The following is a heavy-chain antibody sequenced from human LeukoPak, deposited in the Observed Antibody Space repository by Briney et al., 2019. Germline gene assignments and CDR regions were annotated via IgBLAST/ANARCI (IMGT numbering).Heavy chain of an antibody. D-gene: IGHD2-15*01. CDR3: ARDLPVVVVAATPRGSGFDY. Sequence: GGSLRLSCAASGFTFSSYAMSWVRQAPGKGLEWVAVISYDGSNKYYADSVKGRFTISRDNSKNTLYLQMNSLRAEDTAVYYCARDLPVVVVAATPRGSGFDYWGQGTLVTVSS. CDR1: GFTFSSYA. CDR2: ISYDGSNK. J-gene: IGHJ4*02. V-gene: IGHV3-30*04.